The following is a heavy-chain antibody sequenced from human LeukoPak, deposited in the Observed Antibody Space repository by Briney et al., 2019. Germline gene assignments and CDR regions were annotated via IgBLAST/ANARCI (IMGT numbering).Heavy chain of an antibody. CDR3: AREGYYGSGSPPSLYFDY. D-gene: IGHD3-10*01. CDR2: TSSDLNVK. J-gene: IGHJ4*02. CDR1: GFTFRNYV. Sequence: GGSLRLSCAASGFTFRNYVIRWVRQAPGKGLEWVAVTSSDLNVKLYADSVKGRFTISRDNSRSTLYLQMNSLRPEDTAIYYCAREGYYGSGSPPSLYFDYWGQGTLVTISS. V-gene: IGHV3-30-3*01.